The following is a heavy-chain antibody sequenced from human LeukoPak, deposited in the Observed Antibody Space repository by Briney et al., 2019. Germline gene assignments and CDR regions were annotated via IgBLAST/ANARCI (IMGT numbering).Heavy chain of an antibody. CDR1: GGSFSAYY. CDR3: ASTDDGRYYDSSGYLVGY. D-gene: IGHD3-22*01. J-gene: IGHJ4*02. V-gene: IGHV4-34*01. Sequence: SETLSLTCAVYGGSFSAYYWSWIRQPPGKGLEWIGEINHSGSTNYNPSLKSRVTISVDTSKNQFSLKLSSVTAADTAVYYCASTDDGRYYDSSGYLVGYWGQGTLVTVSS. CDR2: INHSGST.